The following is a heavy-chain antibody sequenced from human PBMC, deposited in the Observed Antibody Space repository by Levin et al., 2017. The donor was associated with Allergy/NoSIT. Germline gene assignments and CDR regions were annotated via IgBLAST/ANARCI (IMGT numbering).Heavy chain of an antibody. CDR1: GFTFSSYA. CDR3: AKYSWGGDY. J-gene: IGHJ4*02. CDR2: ISGSGGST. Sequence: GESLKISCAASGFTFSSYAMSWVRQAPGKGLEWVSAISGSGGSTYYADSVKGRFTISRDNSKNTLYLQMNSLRAEDTAVYYCAKYSWGGDYWGQGTLVTVSS. D-gene: IGHD5-18*01. V-gene: IGHV3-23*01.